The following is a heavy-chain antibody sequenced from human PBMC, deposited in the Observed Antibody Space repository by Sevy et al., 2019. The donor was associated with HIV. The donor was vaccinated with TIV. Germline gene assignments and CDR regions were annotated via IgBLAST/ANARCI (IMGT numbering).Heavy chain of an antibody. D-gene: IGHD6-13*01. V-gene: IGHV3-13*01. J-gene: IGHJ6*02. CDR2: IGTAGDT. CDR1: GFTFSSYD. CDR3: ARTGTSFGYYGMDV. Sequence: GGSLRLSCAASGFTFSSYDMHWVRQATGKGLEWVSAIGTAGDTYYPGSVKGRFTISRENAKNSLYLQMNSLRAVDTAVYYCARTGTSFGYYGMDVWGQGTTVTVSS.